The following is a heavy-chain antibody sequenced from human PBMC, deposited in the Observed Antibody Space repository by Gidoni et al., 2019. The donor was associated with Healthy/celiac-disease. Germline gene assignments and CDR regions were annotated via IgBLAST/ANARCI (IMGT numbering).Heavy chain of an antibody. Sequence: QVQLQQWGAGLLKPSETLSLTCAVYGGSFSGYYWSWIRQPPGKGLEWIGEINHSGSTNYNPSLKSRVTISVDTSKNQFSLKLSSVTAADTAVYYCARGSAAGRIHRYYFDYWGQGTLVTVSS. CDR1: GGSFSGYY. V-gene: IGHV4-34*01. CDR3: ARGSAAGRIHRYYFDY. J-gene: IGHJ4*02. D-gene: IGHD6-13*01. CDR2: INHSGST.